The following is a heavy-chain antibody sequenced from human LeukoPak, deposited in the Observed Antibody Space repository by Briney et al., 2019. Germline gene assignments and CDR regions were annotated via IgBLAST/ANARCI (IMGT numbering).Heavy chain of an antibody. J-gene: IGHJ4*02. CDR1: GGSISSYY. D-gene: IGHD1-26*01. CDR2: IYYSGST. Sequence: SETLSLTCTVSGGSISSYYWSWIRQPPGKGLEWIGYIYYSGSTNYNPSLKSRATISVDTSKNQFSLKLSSVTAADTAVYYCARSAFIVGAPKFDYWGQGTLVTVSS. CDR3: ARSAFIVGAPKFDY. V-gene: IGHV4-59*01.